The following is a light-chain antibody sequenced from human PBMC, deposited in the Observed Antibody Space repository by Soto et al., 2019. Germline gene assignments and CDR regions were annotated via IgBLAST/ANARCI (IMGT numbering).Light chain of an antibody. Sequence: EVVMTHSPATLSVSPCERATLSSSASESVSRNLAWYQQKPGQAPRLLIYDASTRATGIPDRFSGGGSGTEFTLTISSLQSEDFVVYYCQQYNSWPPITFGQGTRLEI. V-gene: IGKV3-15*01. CDR2: DAS. J-gene: IGKJ5*01. CDR3: QQYNSWPPIT. CDR1: ESVSRN.